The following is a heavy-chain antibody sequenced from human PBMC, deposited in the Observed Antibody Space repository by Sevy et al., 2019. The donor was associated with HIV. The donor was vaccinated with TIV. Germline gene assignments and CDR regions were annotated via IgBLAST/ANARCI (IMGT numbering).Heavy chain of an antibody. J-gene: IGHJ6*02. V-gene: IGHV1-24*01. CDR2: FDPKDGET. CDR1: GYTLTELS. D-gene: IGHD3-3*01. CDR3: ATGLLIFGKGYYYYGMDV. Sequence: ASVKVSCKVSGYTLTELSMHWVRQAPGKGLEWMGGFDPKDGETIYAQKVQGRVTMTEDTSTDTAYMEMSSLRSEDTAVYYCATGLLIFGKGYYYYGMDVWGQGTTVTVSS.